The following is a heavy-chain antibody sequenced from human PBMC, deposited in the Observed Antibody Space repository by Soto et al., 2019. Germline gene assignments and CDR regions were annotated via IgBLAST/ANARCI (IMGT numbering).Heavy chain of an antibody. CDR2: VSGSGGST. CDR3: AKERSGDYLPFDY. V-gene: IGHV3-23*01. CDR1: GFTFSSYV. D-gene: IGHD4-17*01. Sequence: EVQLLESGGGLVQPGGSLRLSCAASGFTFSSYVMGWVRQAPGKGLEWVSDVSGSGGSTYYADSVKDRFTISRDNSKNTLYLQMISLRAEDTAVYYCAKERSGDYLPFDYWGQGTLVTVSS. J-gene: IGHJ4*02.